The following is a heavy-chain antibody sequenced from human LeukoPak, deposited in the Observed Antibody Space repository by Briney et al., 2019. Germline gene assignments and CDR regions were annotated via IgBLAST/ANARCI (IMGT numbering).Heavy chain of an antibody. V-gene: IGHV4-59*08. J-gene: IGHJ5*02. CDR3: ASLRRYCSGGSCYWNWFDP. CDR1: GGSFSSYY. Sequence: SETLSLTCAVYGGSFSSYYWSWIRQPPGKGLEWIGYIYYSGSTNYNPSLKSRVTISVDTSKNQFSLKLSSVTAADTAVYYCASLRRYCSGGSCYWNWFDPWGQGTLVTVSS. CDR2: IYYSGST. D-gene: IGHD2-15*01.